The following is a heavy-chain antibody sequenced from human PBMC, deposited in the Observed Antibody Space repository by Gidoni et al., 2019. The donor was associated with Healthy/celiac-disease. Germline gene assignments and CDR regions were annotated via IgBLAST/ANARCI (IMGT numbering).Heavy chain of an antibody. Sequence: QVQLQQWGAGLLKPSETLSLTCAVYGGSFRGYYWSWIRLPPGKGLGWIGEINHSGRTNYNPSLKSRVTISVDTSKNQFSLKLSSVTAADTAVYYCARGAAAARYAFDIWGQGTMVTVSS. CDR2: INHSGRT. V-gene: IGHV4-34*02. CDR3: ARGAAAARYAFDI. CDR1: GGSFRGYY. D-gene: IGHD6-13*01. J-gene: IGHJ3*02.